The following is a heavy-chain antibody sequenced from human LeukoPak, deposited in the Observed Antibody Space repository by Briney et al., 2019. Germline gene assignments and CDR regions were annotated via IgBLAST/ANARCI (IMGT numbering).Heavy chain of an antibody. CDR2: LNHSGST. Sequence: PSESLSLTCAVYGGSFSGYYWSWIRPPPGKGLEWIGELNHSGSTNYNPSLKSRVTISVDTSKNQFSLKLSSVTAADTAVYYCARVGMDVWGQGTTVTVSS. CDR1: GGSFSGYY. CDR3: ARVGMDV. J-gene: IGHJ6*02. V-gene: IGHV4-34*01.